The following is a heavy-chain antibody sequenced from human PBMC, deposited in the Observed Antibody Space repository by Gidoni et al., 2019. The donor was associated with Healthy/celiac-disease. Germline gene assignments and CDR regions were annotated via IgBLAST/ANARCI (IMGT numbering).Heavy chain of an antibody. CDR2: IKQDGSEK. Sequence: EVQLVVSGGGLVQPGGSLRLSCAASGFTFSSYWICWVRQAPGKGLEWVANIKQDGSEKYYVDSVKGRFTISRDNAKNSLYLQMNSLRAEDTAVYYCARDRSSNYVRDYWGQGTLVTVSS. D-gene: IGHD4-4*01. V-gene: IGHV3-7*01. CDR1: GFTFSSYW. J-gene: IGHJ4*02. CDR3: ARDRSSNYVRDY.